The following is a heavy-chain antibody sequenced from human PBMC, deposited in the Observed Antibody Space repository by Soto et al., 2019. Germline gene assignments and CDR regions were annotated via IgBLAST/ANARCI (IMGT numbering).Heavy chain of an antibody. CDR1: GFTFSDYS. Sequence: QVQLVESGGGVVQTGRSLRLSCAASGFTFSDYSMHWVRQAPGKGLEWVAVISDDRNTKYYADSVKGRFTISRDNSKNTLYLQMDSLRVEDTAVYYCATNIVLGYWGQGALVTVSS. CDR3: ATNIVLGY. J-gene: IGHJ4*02. CDR2: ISDDRNTK. V-gene: IGHV3-30-3*01. D-gene: IGHD2-2*01.